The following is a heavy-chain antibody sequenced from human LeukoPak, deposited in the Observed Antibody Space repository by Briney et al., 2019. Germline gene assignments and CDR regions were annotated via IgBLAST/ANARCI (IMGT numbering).Heavy chain of an antibody. CDR1: GFTFSGYN. D-gene: IGHD2/OR15-2a*01. CDR2: ITSSSSTI. V-gene: IGHV3-48*02. J-gene: IGHJ4*02. CDR3: ARAVLGGDY. Sequence: GSLRLSCAASGFTFSGYNMNWVRQAPGKGLEWVSYITSSSSTIYYAGSVKGRFTISRDNAKNSLYLQMNSLRDEDTAVYYCARAVLGGDYWGQGTLVTVSS.